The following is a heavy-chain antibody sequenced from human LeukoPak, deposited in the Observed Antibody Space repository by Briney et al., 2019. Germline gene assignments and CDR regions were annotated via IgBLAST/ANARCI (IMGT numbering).Heavy chain of an antibody. CDR2: LHHSGST. V-gene: IGHV4-38-2*01. CDR3: ARVGGDDITGHYSVDY. CDR1: GYSITSTYW. J-gene: IGHJ4*02. Sequence: PSETLSLTCAVSGYSITSTYWWGWIRQTPGRGLEWIGSLHHSGSTSYSPSLKSRVTISVDTSKNQFSLRLSSVTAADTAVYYCARVGGDDITGHYSVDYWGQGTLVTVSS. D-gene: IGHD3-22*01.